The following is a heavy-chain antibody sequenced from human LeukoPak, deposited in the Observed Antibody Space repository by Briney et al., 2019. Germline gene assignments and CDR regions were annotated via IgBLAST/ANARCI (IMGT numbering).Heavy chain of an antibody. CDR2: IYYSGST. J-gene: IGHJ5*02. Sequence: SETLSLTCTVSGGSISSSSYYWGWIRQPPGKGLEWIGSIYYSGSTYYNPSLKSRVTISVDTSKNQFSLKLSSVTAADTAVYYCARRVFVPNWFDPWGQGTLVTVSS. D-gene: IGHD3-10*02. CDR3: ARRVFVPNWFDP. V-gene: IGHV4-39*01. CDR1: GGSISSSSYY.